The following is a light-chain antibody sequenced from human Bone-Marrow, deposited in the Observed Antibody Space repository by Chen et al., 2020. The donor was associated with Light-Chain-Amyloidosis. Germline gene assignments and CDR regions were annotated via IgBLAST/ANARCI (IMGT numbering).Light chain of an antibody. CDR2: WAS. Sequence: DIVMTQSPDSLAVSLGVRATINCKSSQSIQYNSDNKNYLAWYQQKPGQPPKLLIYWASTRESGVPDRFRGSGSETDFTLTISSLQAEDVAVYYCQQYYSTPLTFGQGTRVEIK. J-gene: IGKJ1*01. CDR1: QSIQYNSDNKNY. V-gene: IGKV4-1*01. CDR3: QQYYSTPLT.